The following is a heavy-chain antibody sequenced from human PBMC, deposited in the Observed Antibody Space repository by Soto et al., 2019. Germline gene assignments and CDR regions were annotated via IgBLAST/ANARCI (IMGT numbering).Heavy chain of an antibody. CDR3: ARGGGKNYYYYGMDV. CDR2: IYYSGST. CDR1: GGSISSSSYY. Sequence: PSETLSLTCTVSGGSISSSSYYWGWIRQPPGKGLEWIGSIYYSGSTYYNPSLKSRVTISVDTSKNQFSLKLNSVTAADTAVYYCARGGGKNYYYYGMDVWGQGTTVT. D-gene: IGHD3-16*01. J-gene: IGHJ6*02. V-gene: IGHV4-39*02.